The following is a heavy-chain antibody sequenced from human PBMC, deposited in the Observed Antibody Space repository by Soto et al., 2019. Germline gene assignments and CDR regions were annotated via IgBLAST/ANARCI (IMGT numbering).Heavy chain of an antibody. CDR2: ITDSGYTA. CDR3: AKNGQWLATPPEA. J-gene: IGHJ4*02. V-gene: IGHV3-23*01. D-gene: IGHD6-19*01. Sequence: PGGSLRLSCAASGFSFGNFVMTCFRQAPGGGLEWVASITDSGYTASYAETVEGRFTVSRDNSKNKLHLQMNDLRAEDTATYYCAKNGQWLATPPEAWGQGTLVTVSS. CDR1: GFSFGNFV.